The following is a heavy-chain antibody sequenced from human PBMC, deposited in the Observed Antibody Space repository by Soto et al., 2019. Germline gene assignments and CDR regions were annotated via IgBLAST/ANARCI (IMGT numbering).Heavy chain of an antibody. V-gene: IGHV3-30*03. CDR2: ISYDGSNE. D-gene: IGHD2-15*01. CDR1: GVTFRSYG. CDR3: ARVGSSVVVAATPYRYYYYYGMDV. Sequence: GGSLRLSCAASGVTFRSYGMHWVRQAPGKGLEWAASISYDGSNEYYADSVKGRFTISRDNAKNSLYLQMNSLRAEDTALYYCARVGSSVVVAATPYRYYYYYGMDVWGQGTTVTVSS. J-gene: IGHJ6*02.